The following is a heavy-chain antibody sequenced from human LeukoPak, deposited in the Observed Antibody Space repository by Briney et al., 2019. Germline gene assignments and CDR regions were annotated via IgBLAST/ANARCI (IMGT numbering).Heavy chain of an antibody. CDR2: INHSGST. V-gene: IGHV4-4*02. CDR3: ARAEDDAFDI. Sequence: SETLSLTCAVSGGSISSSNWWSWVRQPPGKGLEWIGEINHSGSTNYNPSLKSRVTISVDTSKNQFSLKLSSVTAADTAVYYCARAEDDAFDIWGQGTMVTVSS. CDR1: GGSISSSNW. J-gene: IGHJ3*02.